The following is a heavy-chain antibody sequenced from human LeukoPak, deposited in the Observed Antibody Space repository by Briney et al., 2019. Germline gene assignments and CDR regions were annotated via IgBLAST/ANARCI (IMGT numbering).Heavy chain of an antibody. J-gene: IGHJ4*02. CDR3: TTIAAAGQYDY. CDR2: SRNRANSYST. V-gene: IGHV3-72*01. D-gene: IGHD6-13*01. CDR1: GFTFSDHY. Sequence: GGSLRLSCAASGFTFSDHYMDWVRQAPGKGLEWVGRSRNRANSYSTEFAASVKGRFTISRDHSRNSLLLQMNSLETEDTAVYYCTTIAAAGQYDYWGQGTLVTVSS.